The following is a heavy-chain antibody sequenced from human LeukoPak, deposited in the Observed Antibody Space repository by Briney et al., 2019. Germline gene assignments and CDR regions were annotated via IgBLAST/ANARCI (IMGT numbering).Heavy chain of an antibody. J-gene: IGHJ4*02. D-gene: IGHD6-13*01. Sequence: SETLSLTCTVSGDSISHSRSYWTWIRQSPGKGLEWIGYIYYSGSTNYNPSLKSRVTISVDTSKNQFSLKLSSVTAADTAVYYCARHYYGYSSSWYLGYWGQGTLVTVSS. CDR1: GDSISHSRSY. CDR2: IYYSGST. CDR3: ARHYYGYSSSWYLGY. V-gene: IGHV4-61*05.